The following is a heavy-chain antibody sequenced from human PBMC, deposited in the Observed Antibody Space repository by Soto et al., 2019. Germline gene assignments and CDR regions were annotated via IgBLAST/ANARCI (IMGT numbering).Heavy chain of an antibody. J-gene: IGHJ4*02. Sequence: QVQLQQWGAGLLKPSETLSLTCAVYGGSFSGYYWSWIRQPPGKGLEWIGEINHSGSTNYTPSLKSRVTISVDTSKNQFSLKLSSVTAADTAVYYCASMPYGDPYYFDYWGQGTLVTVSS. V-gene: IGHV4-34*01. CDR2: INHSGST. D-gene: IGHD4-17*01. CDR3: ASMPYGDPYYFDY. CDR1: GGSFSGYY.